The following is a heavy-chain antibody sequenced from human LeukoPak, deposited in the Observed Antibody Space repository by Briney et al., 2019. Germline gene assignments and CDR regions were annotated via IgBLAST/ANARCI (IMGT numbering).Heavy chain of an antibody. CDR3: ARVLGYDSSGYYDY. CDR2: INPNRGGT. CDR1: GYTFTGYY. V-gene: IGHV1-2*06. J-gene: IGHJ4*02. D-gene: IGHD3-22*01. Sequence: ASVKVSCKASGYTFTGYYMHWVRQAPGQGLEWMGRINPNRGGTNYAQKFQGRVTMTRDTSISTAYMELSRLRSDDTAVYYCARVLGYDSSGYYDYWGQGTLVTVSS.